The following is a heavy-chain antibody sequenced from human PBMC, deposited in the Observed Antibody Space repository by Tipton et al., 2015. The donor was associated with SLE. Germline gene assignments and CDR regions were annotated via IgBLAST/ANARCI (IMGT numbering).Heavy chain of an antibody. CDR3: AREGGWYSNYYDYYMDV. Sequence: QSGPEVKKPGASVKVSCKASGYTFTSYGISWVRQAPGQGLEWMGWISAYNGNTNYAQKLQGRVTMTTDTSTSTAYMELRSLRSDDTALYYCAREGGWYSNYYDYYMDVWGKGTTVTVSS. V-gene: IGHV1-18*04. CDR1: GYTFTSYG. CDR2: ISAYNGNT. J-gene: IGHJ6*03. D-gene: IGHD6-19*01.